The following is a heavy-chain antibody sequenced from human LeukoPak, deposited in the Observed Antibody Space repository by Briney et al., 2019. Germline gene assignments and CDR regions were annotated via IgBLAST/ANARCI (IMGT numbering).Heavy chain of an antibody. D-gene: IGHD2-8*02. CDR1: GGSISSGDYY. V-gene: IGHV4-30-4*01. CDR3: ARGIRWSSEVDY. Sequence: SETLSLTCAVSGGSISSGDYYWSWIRQPPGKGLEWIGYIYYSGSTYYNPSLKSRVTISVDTSKNQFSLKLSSVTAADTAVYYCARGIRWSSEVDYWGQGTLVTVSS. CDR2: IYYSGST. J-gene: IGHJ4*02.